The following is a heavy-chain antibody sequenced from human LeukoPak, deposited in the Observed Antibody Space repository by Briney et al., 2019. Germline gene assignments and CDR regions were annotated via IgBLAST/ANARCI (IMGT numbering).Heavy chain of an antibody. J-gene: IGHJ3*02. V-gene: IGHV4-39*07. CDR3: ARMRSMVRGVMDAFDI. D-gene: IGHD3-10*01. CDR1: GGSISSSSYH. CDR2: INHSGST. Sequence: SETLSLTCTVSGGSISSSSYHWGWIRQPPGKGLEWIGEINHSGSTNYNPSLKSRVTISVDTSKNQFSLKLSSVTAADTAVYYCARMRSMVRGVMDAFDIWGQGTMVTVSS.